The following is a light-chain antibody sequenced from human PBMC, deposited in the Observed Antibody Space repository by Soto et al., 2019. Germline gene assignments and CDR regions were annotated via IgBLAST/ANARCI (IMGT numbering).Light chain of an antibody. CDR1: ESVTNNY. J-gene: IGKJ1*01. Sequence: EIVLTQSPGTLSLSPGERATLSCRASESVTNNYLAWYQQKPGQAPRLLIHGASIRTTGIPDRFSGSGSGTDFTLTISSLEPEDFAVYYCQQRSNWPPTFGQGTKVDIK. CDR2: GAS. CDR3: QQRSNWPPT. V-gene: IGKV3D-20*02.